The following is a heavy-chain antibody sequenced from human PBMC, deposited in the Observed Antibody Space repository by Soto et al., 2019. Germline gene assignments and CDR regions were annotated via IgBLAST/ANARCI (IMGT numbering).Heavy chain of an antibody. CDR3: ARATRVTTSGSTAYYFDF. D-gene: IGHD4-17*01. CDR1: RHSIHSGRNF. V-gene: IGHV4-31*03. J-gene: IGHJ4*02. CDR2: IYYTGST. Sequence: TQSLTTTVKRHSIHSGRNFWRCISQHPRKSLEWLGYIYYTGSTYHNPSLTSRLSISVDTSKNQFSLKLSSVTPADTAVYFCARATRVTTSGSTAYYFDFWGQGTLATVSS.